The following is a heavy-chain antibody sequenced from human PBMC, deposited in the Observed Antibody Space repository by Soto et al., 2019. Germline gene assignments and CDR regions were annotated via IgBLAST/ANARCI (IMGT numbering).Heavy chain of an antibody. CDR1: GGSINSGGYC. D-gene: IGHD5-18*01. CDR2: ISYGGST. V-gene: IGHV4-31*03. Sequence: QVQLQESGPGLVKPSQTLSLTCTVSGGSINSGGYCWSWIRQHPGKGLDWIGCISYGGSTSYNPSLKSRVTISVDPPKNHFSRKLTSVTAADTALYSCPRGILAGGQGALITVPS. J-gene: IGHJ1*01. CDR3: PRGILA.